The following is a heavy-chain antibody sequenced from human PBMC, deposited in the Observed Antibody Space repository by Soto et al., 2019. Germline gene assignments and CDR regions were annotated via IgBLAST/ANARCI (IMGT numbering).Heavy chain of an antibody. D-gene: IGHD5-12*01. CDR1: GDSVSSNSAA. V-gene: IGHV6-1*01. CDR2: TYYRSKWYN. Sequence: SQTLSLTCAISGDSVSSNSAAWNWIRQSPSRGLEWLGRTYYRSKWYNDYAVSVKSRITINPDTSKNQFSLQLNSVTPEDTAVYYCARDNPATILDYSYGMDVWGQGTTVTVPS. CDR3: ARDNPATILDYSYGMDV. J-gene: IGHJ6*02.